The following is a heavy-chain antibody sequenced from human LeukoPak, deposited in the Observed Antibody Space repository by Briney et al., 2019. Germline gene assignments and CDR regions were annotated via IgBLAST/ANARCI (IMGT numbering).Heavy chain of an antibody. Sequence: GGSLRLSCAASGFIFDDYAMYWVRQAPGKTLEWVSVISWDGGSTYYADSVRGRFTISRDNSKNSLYLQMNSLRADDTALYYCAKVSLYGAVAGTFDSWGQGALVTVSS. CDR1: GFIFDDYA. D-gene: IGHD6-19*01. CDR2: ISWDGGST. V-gene: IGHV3-43D*03. J-gene: IGHJ5*01. CDR3: AKVSLYGAVAGTFDS.